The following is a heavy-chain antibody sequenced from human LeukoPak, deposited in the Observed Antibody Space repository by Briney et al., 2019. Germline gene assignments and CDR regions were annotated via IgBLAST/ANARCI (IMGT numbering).Heavy chain of an antibody. CDR2: ISGSGGST. V-gene: IGHV3-23*01. J-gene: IGHJ4*02. D-gene: IGHD4-17*01. CDR3: AKPDASTVTPYYFDY. Sequence: GGSLRLSCAASGFTFSSYAMSWVRQAPGKGLERVSTISGSGGSTYYAASVRGRFAISRDNSKNTLYLQMNSLRVEDTAMYYCAKPDASTVTPYYFDYWGQGTLVTVSS. CDR1: GFTFSSYA.